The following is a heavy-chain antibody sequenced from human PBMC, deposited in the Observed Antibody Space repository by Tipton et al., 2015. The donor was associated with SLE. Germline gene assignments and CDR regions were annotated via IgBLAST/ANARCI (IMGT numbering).Heavy chain of an antibody. D-gene: IGHD2-2*01. V-gene: IGHV4-34*01. Sequence: TLSLTCAVYGASFSGYYWSWIRQPPGKGLEWIGEINHSGGTNYNPSLKSRVTVSVDTSKNQFSLKLKSVTAAGTAVYYCARRDPGYCTSTSCYAGWFDPWSQGTLVTVSS. CDR2: INHSGGT. CDR3: ARRDPGYCTSTSCYAGWFDP. CDR1: GASFSGYY. J-gene: IGHJ5*02.